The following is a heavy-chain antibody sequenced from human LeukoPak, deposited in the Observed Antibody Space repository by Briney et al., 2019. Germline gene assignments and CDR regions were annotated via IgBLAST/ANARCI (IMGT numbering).Heavy chain of an antibody. CDR1: GFTFSSYA. Sequence: PGGSLRLSCAASGFTFSSYAMSWVRQAPGKGLEWVSAISGSGGSTYYADSVKGRFTISRDNSKNTLYLQMDSLRAEDTAVYYCAKDTPPGLLWFGIEGSYYYYGMDVWGQGTTVTVSS. V-gene: IGHV3-23*01. CDR3: AKDTPPGLLWFGIEGSYYYYGMDV. D-gene: IGHD3-10*01. CDR2: ISGSGGST. J-gene: IGHJ6*02.